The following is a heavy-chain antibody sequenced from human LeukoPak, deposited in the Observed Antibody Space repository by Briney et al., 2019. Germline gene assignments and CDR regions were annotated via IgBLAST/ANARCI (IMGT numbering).Heavy chain of an antibody. CDR2: VFYSGYA. Sequence: SETLSLTCTVSNDSLGTSYWSWLRQPPGKRLEWIGNVFYSGYANYNPSLKSRVTISIDTSKNQFSLSLTSVSAADTAVYYCAKEADRANAFDIWGQGTMVTVSS. D-gene: IGHD3-10*01. CDR3: AKEADRANAFDI. V-gene: IGHV4-59*01. CDR1: NDSLGTSY. J-gene: IGHJ3*02.